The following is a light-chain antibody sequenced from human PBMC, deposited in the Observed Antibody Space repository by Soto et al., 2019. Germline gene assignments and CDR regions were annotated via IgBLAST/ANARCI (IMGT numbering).Light chain of an antibody. CDR2: ATS. Sequence: DFQMTQSPSSLSASVGDTITITCRTGQGINNYLAWFQQKPGKAPKSLIYATSTLRSGVPSRFSGSGSGTDFTLTITSLQPEDSATYFCQQYHTYPITFGQGTRLDIK. V-gene: IGKV1-16*01. CDR3: QQYHTYPIT. CDR1: QGINNY. J-gene: IGKJ5*01.